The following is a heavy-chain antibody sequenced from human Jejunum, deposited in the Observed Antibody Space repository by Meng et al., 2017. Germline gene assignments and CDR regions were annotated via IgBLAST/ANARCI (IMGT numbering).Heavy chain of an antibody. CDR1: GYTFTSYG. CDR3: ARDEDGTAMFY. Sequence: QVQLVQSGPEVKKPGASVKVSCKASGYTFTSYGISWVRQAPGQGLEWMAWITAFNGLSTYTQKLQGRVTVATDSSTNTAYMELTNLTSDDTAVYYCARDEDGTAMFYWGQGTLVTVSS. CDR2: ITAFNGLS. D-gene: IGHD5-18*01. V-gene: IGHV1-18*01. J-gene: IGHJ4*02.